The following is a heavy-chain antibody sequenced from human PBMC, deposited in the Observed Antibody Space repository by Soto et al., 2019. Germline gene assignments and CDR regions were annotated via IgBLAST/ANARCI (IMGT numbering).Heavy chain of an antibody. J-gene: IGHJ4*02. CDR1: GDTFTDYY. Sequence: QVQLVQSGAEVKKPGASVKVSCKASGDTFTDYYIHWVRQAPGQGLEWMGTVNPSGGHTTYAQHFRGRMTMTRDTYTSTIYTELASLTSEDTAMYFCARGGHVVVVTAALDYWGQGTLVTVSS. D-gene: IGHD2-21*02. CDR2: VNPSGGHT. CDR3: ARGGHVVVVTAALDY. V-gene: IGHV1-46*01.